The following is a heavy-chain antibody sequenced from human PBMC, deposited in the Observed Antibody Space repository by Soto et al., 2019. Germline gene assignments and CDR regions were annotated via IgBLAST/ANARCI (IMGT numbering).Heavy chain of an antibody. CDR1: GFTFSSYG. D-gene: IGHD6-19*01. Sequence: GGSLRLSCAASGFTFSSYGMHWVRQAPGKGLEWVAVISYGGSNKYYADSVKGRFTISRDNSKNTLYLQMNSLRAEDTAVYYCAKRRIAVAGMGPGYYYYGMDVWGQGTTVTAP. J-gene: IGHJ6*02. CDR3: AKRRIAVAGMGPGYYYYGMDV. V-gene: IGHV3-30*18. CDR2: ISYGGSNK.